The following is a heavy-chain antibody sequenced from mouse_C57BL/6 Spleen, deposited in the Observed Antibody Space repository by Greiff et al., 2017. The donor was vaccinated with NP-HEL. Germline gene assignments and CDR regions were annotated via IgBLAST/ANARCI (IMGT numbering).Heavy chain of an antibody. D-gene: IGHD2-4*01. CDR1: GYSFTSYY. J-gene: IGHJ1*03. Sequence: QVHVKQSGPELVKPGASVKISCKASGYSFTSYYIHWVKQRPGQGLEWIGWIYPGSGNTKYNEKFKGKATLTADTSSSTAYMQLSSLTSEDSAVYYCAREDYDYDGDWYFDVWGTGTTVTVSS. CDR3: AREDYDYDGDWYFDV. V-gene: IGHV1-66*01. CDR2: IYPGSGNT.